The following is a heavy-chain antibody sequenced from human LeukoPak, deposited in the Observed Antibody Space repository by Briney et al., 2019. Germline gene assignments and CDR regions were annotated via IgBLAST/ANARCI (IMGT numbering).Heavy chain of an antibody. Sequence: GGSLRLSCIASGFRLSGYAMSWVRQAPGKGLEWVSTISGGGDAAYYADSVKGRFTISRDNSKNTLYLQMNSLRAEDTAVYYCARVNYGSATKEDYWGQGTLITVSS. CDR2: ISGGGDAA. J-gene: IGHJ4*02. CDR1: GFRLSGYA. V-gene: IGHV3-23*01. CDR3: ARVNYGSATKEDY. D-gene: IGHD3-10*01.